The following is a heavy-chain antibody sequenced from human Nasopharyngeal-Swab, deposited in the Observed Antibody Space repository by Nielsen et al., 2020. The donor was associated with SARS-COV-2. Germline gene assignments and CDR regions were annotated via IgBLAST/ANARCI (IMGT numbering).Heavy chain of an antibody. CDR1: GYTFTSYG. J-gene: IGHJ3*02. CDR2: ISAYNGNT. Sequence: ASVKASCKASGYTFTSYGISWVRQAPGQGLEWMGWISAYNGNTSYAQKLQGRVTMTTDTSTSTAYMELRSLRSDDTAVYYCASNPLYCSSTSCYHDAFDIWGQGTMVTVSS. D-gene: IGHD2-2*01. CDR3: ASNPLYCSSTSCYHDAFDI. V-gene: IGHV1-18*01.